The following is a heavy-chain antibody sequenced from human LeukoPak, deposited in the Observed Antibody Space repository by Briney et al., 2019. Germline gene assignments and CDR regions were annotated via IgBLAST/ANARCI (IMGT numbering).Heavy chain of an antibody. J-gene: IGHJ4*02. CDR2: IYYSGSA. CDR3: ARLGIQLWPFDY. CDR1: GGSISSSSYY. D-gene: IGHD5-18*01. Sequence: SETLSLTCTVSGGSISSSSYYWGWLRQPPGKGLEWIGSIYYSGSAYYNPSLKSRVTISVDTSKNQFSLKLSSVTAADTAVYYCARLGIQLWPFDYWGQGTLVTVSS. V-gene: IGHV4-39*01.